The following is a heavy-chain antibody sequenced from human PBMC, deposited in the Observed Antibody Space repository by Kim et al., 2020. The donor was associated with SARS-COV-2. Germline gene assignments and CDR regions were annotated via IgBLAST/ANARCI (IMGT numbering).Heavy chain of an antibody. Sequence: RKRRVTISVDTSQNQFSLKLTSVTAADTAVYYCARADYGSGSFYYYYMDVWGKGTTVTVSS. V-gene: IGHV4-30-2*04. CDR3: ARADYGSGSFYYYYMDV. D-gene: IGHD3-10*01. J-gene: IGHJ6*03.